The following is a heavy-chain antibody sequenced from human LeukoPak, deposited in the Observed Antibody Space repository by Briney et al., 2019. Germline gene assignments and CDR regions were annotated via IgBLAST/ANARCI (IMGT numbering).Heavy chain of an antibody. CDR1: GGSISSSNW. Sequence: SGTLSLTCAVSGGSISSSNWWSWLRQPPGKGLEWIGEIYHSGSTNYNPSLKSRVTISVDKSKNQFSLKLSSVTAADTAVYYCARVLAAAGTEYYYYYMDVWGKGTTVTISS. V-gene: IGHV4-4*02. CDR2: IYHSGST. D-gene: IGHD6-13*01. CDR3: ARVLAAAGTEYYYYYMDV. J-gene: IGHJ6*03.